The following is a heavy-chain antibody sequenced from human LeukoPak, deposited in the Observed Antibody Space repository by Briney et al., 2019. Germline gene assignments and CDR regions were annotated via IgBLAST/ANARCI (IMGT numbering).Heavy chain of an antibody. D-gene: IGHD3-16*01. Sequence: GGYLRLSCAASGFTFSSYWMNWARQAPGKGLEWVASINHNGNVNYYVDSVKGRFTIPRDNAKNSLYLQMSNLRAEDTAVYFCARGGGLDVWGQGATVTVSS. CDR3: ARGGGLDV. J-gene: IGHJ6*02. CDR1: GFTFSSYW. CDR2: INHNGNVN. V-gene: IGHV3-7*03.